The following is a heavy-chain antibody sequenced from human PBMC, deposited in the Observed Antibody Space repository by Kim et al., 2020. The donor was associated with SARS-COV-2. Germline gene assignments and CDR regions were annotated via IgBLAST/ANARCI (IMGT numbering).Heavy chain of an antibody. CDR2: INHSGST. Sequence: SETLSLTCAVYGGSFSGYYWSWIRQPPGKGLEWIGEINHSGSTNYNPSLKSRVTISVDTSKNQFSLKLSSVTAADTAVYYCARGPLTYCSSTSCMGDWFDPWGQGTLGTVSS. CDR3: ARGPLTYCSSTSCMGDWFDP. CDR1: GGSFSGYY. V-gene: IGHV4-34*01. D-gene: IGHD2-2*01. J-gene: IGHJ5*02.